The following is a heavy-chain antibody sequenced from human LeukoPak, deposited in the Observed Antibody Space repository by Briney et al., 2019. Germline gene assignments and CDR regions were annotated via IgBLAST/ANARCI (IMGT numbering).Heavy chain of an antibody. D-gene: IGHD6-19*01. CDR2: ISGSGGST. J-gene: IGHJ5*02. V-gene: IGHV3-23*01. Sequence: HPGGSLRLSCAASGFTFSSYAMSWVRQAPGKGLEWVSAISGSGGSTYYADSVKGRFTISRDNSKNTLYLQMNSLRAEDTAVYYCAKPPGIAVAGSDNWFDPWGQGTLVTVSS. CDR1: GFTFSSYA. CDR3: AKPPGIAVAGSDNWFDP.